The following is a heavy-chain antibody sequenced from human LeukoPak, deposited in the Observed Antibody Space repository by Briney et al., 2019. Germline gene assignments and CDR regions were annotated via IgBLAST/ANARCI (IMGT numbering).Heavy chain of an antibody. J-gene: IGHJ6*04. CDR3: ARTGGSGSLEYYYYGMDV. Sequence: GGSLRLSCAASGFTFSSYWMSWVRQAPGKGLEWVANIKQDGSEKYYVDSVKGRFTISRDNAKNPLYLQMNSLRAEDTAVYYCARTGGSGSLEYYYYGMDVWGKGTTVTVSS. D-gene: IGHD3-10*01. CDR1: GFTFSSYW. CDR2: IKQDGSEK. V-gene: IGHV3-7*03.